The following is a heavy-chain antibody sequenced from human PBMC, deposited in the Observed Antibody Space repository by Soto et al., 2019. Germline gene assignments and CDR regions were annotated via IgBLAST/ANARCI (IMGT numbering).Heavy chain of an antibody. J-gene: IGHJ6*02. Sequence: QVQLVESGGGVVQPGRSLRLSCAASGFTFSSYGMHWVRQAPGKGLEWVAVIWYDGSNKYYADSVKGRFTISRDNSKNTLYLQMNSLRAEDTAVYYCARADVDTAMADYYYYYGMDVWGQGTTVPVSS. V-gene: IGHV3-33*01. CDR1: GFTFSSYG. CDR2: IWYDGSNK. D-gene: IGHD5-18*01. CDR3: ARADVDTAMADYYYYYGMDV.